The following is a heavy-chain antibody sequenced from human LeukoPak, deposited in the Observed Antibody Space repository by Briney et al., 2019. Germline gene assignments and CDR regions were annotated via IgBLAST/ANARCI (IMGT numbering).Heavy chain of an antibody. CDR2: ISGSGGST. CDR1: GFTFSSYA. CDR3: AKSVYDFXXXXXXXPYYFDY. D-gene: IGHD3-3*01. J-gene: IGHJ4*02. V-gene: IGHV3-23*01. Sequence: GGSLRLSCAASGFTFSSYAMSWVRQAPGKGLEWVSAISGSGGSTYYADSVKGRFTISRDNSKNTLYLQMNSLRAEDAAVYYCAKSVYDFXXXXXXXPYYFDYWGQGT.